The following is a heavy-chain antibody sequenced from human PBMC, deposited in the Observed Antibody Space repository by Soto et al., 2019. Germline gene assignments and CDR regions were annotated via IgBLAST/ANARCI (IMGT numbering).Heavy chain of an antibody. CDR3: ARELGGGADY. CDR1: GYTFTSYA. D-gene: IGHD3-16*01. V-gene: IGHV1-3*01. J-gene: IGHJ4*02. Sequence: QVQLVQSGAEVKKPGASVKVSCKASGYTFTSYAMNWVRQAPGQRLEWMGWINAGNGNTKYSQKFRGRVTITRDTSASTAYMELSSLRSEDTAVYYCARELGGGADYWGQGTLVTVSS. CDR2: INAGNGNT.